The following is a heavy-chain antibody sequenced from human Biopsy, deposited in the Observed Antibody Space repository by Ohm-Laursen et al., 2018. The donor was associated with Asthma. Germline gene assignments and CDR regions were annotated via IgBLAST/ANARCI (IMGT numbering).Heavy chain of an antibody. CDR1: GGSISSSHFQ. V-gene: IGHV4-39*07. Sequence: SETLSLTCPVSGGSISSSHFQWGWIRQPPGKGLEWIGETNERGVTNNNPSLKSRVIISIDTYWNRVSLKLTSVTAADTAVYYCARGPELDVWGQGTTVTVSS. CDR2: TNERGVT. J-gene: IGHJ6*02. CDR3: ARGPELDV.